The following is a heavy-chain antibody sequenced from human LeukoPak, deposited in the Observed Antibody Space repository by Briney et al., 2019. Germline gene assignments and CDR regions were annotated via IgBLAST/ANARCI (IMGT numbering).Heavy chain of an antibody. CDR1: GYSFTSYW. CDR2: IYPDDSDT. V-gene: IGHV5-51*01. Sequence: GESLKISCKGSGYSFTSYWIGWVRQMPGKGLEWMGIIYPDDSDTRYSPSFQGQVTISADKSINTAYLQWSSLKASDTAMYYCASTPYRANFYPYYWGQGTLVTVSS. D-gene: IGHD3-16*02. CDR3: ASTPYRANFYPYY. J-gene: IGHJ4*02.